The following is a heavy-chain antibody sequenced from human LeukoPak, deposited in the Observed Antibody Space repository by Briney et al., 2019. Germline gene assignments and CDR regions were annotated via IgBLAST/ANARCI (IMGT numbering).Heavy chain of an antibody. CDR3: AKDPTMIVVVIPDY. CDR1: GFTFSSYA. CDR2: ISGSGGST. J-gene: IGHJ4*02. Sequence: GGSLRLSCAASGFTFSSYAMSWVRQAPGKGLEWVSAISGSGGSTYYADSVKGRFTISRDNSKNTLYLQMNSLKAEDTAVYYCAKDPTMIVVVIPDYWGQGTLVTVSS. V-gene: IGHV3-23*01. D-gene: IGHD3-22*01.